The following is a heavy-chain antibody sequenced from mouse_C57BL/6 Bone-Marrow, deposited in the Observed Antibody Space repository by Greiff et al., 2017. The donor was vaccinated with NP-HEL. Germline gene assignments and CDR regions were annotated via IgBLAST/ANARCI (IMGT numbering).Heavy chain of an antibody. CDR1: GYAFTNYL. CDR3: ARSPYYYDSSYFDY. CDR2: INPGSGGT. D-gene: IGHD1-1*01. J-gene: IGHJ2*01. V-gene: IGHV1-54*01. Sequence: QVQLQQSGAELVRPGTSVKVSCKASGYAFTNYLIEWVKQRPGQGLEWIGVINPGSGGTNYNEKFKGKATLTADKSSSTAYMQLSSLTSEDSAVYFSARSPYYYDSSYFDYWGQGTTLTVSS.